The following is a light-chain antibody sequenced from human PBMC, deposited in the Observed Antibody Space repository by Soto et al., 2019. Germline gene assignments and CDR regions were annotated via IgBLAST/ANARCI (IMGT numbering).Light chain of an antibody. CDR2: GAS. J-gene: IGKJ4*01. CDR1: QSVSSSY. CDR3: QQYGSSPLT. Sequence: EIVLTQSPGTLSLSPGERATLSCRASQSVSSSYLAWYQQKPGQAHRLLIYGASSRATGLPDRFSGSGSGTDFTLTISRLEPEDFAVYYWQQYGSSPLTFGGGTKVESK. V-gene: IGKV3-20*01.